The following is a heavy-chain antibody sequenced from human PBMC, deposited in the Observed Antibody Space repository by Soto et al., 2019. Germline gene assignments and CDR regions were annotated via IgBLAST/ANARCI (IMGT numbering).Heavy chain of an antibody. Sequence: ASVKVSCKTSGGTFSIYAISWVRQATGQGLEWMGWMNPSTGNTDSAEKFQGRLTMTRNTSISTVYMELSSLSFEDTAVYYCARGRIIVAGGFDPWGQGTLVTVSS. V-gene: IGHV1-8*02. D-gene: IGHD6-19*01. CDR1: GGTFSIYA. CDR2: MNPSTGNT. J-gene: IGHJ5*02. CDR3: ARGRIIVAGGFDP.